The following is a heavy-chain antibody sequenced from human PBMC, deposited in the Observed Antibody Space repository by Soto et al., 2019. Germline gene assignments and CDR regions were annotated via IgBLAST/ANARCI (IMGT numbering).Heavy chain of an antibody. CDR1: GITFSSYA. D-gene: IGHD1-20*01. Sequence: QVQLVESGGGVVQPGRSLRLSCAASGITFSSYAMHWVRQAPGKGLEWVAVISYDGTNKYYADSVKGRFTISRDNSKNTLYLQMNSLRPEDMAVFYCARDRRPEVTVNFDYWGQGTLVTVSS. J-gene: IGHJ4*02. V-gene: IGHV3-30-3*01. CDR3: ARDRRPEVTVNFDY. CDR2: ISYDGTNK.